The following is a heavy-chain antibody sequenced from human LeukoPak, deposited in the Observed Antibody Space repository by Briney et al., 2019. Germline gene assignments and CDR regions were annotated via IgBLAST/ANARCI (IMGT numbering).Heavy chain of an antibody. CDR2: IKQDGSEK. CDR3: ARGIWGIYSGVRGIDVYFDS. CDR1: GFTFSSYW. D-gene: IGHD1-26*01. V-gene: IGHV3-7*01. J-gene: IGHJ4*02. Sequence: PGGSLKLSCAASGFTFSSYWMSWVRQAPGKGLEWVANIKQDGSEKYYVDSVKGRFTISRDNAKNSLYLQMNSLRAEDTAVYYCARGIWGIYSGVRGIDVYFDSWGQETLVTVSS.